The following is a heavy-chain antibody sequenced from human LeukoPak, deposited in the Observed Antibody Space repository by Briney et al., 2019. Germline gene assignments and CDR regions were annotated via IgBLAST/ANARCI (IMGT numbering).Heavy chain of an antibody. V-gene: IGHV3-30*04. D-gene: IGHD1-1*01. CDR2: ISYDGSNK. CDR3: AKALNSGYYYCYMDV. J-gene: IGHJ6*03. Sequence: PGGSLRLSCAASGFTFSTYAMHWVRQAPGKGLEWVAVISYDGSNKYYADSVKGRFTISRDNSKNTLYLQMNSLRAEDTAVYYCAKALNSGYYYCYMDVWGKGTTVTVSS. CDR1: GFTFSTYA.